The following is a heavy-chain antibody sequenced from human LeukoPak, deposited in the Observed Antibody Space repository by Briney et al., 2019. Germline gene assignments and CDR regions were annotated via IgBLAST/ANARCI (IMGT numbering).Heavy chain of an antibody. D-gene: IGHD2-21*01. J-gene: IGHJ5*02. CDR3: ARAVLLRGWFDP. CDR2: INAYNGNT. CDR1: GYTFTSYG. V-gene: IGHV1-18*01. Sequence: ASVKVSCKASGYTFTSYGISWVRQAPGQGLEWMGWINAYNGNTNYAQKLQGRVTMTTDTSTSTAYMELRSLRSDDTAVYYCARAVLLRGWFDPWGQGTLVTVSS.